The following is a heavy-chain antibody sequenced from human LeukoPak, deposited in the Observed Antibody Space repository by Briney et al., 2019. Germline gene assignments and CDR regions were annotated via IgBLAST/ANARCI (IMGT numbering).Heavy chain of an antibody. CDR3: ARESTGISGADGY. J-gene: IGHJ4*02. CDR1: GYTFTGYY. CDR2: INPNSGGT. D-gene: IGHD1-14*01. Sequence: ASVKVSCKASGYTFTGYYMHWERQAPGQGLEWMGRINPNSGGTNYAQKFQGRVTMTRDTSISTAYMELSRLRSDDTAVYYCARESTGISGADGYWGQGTLVTVSS. V-gene: IGHV1-2*06.